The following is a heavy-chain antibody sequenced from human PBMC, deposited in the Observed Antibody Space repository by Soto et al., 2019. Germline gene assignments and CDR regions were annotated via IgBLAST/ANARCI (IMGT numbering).Heavy chain of an antibody. CDR3: ARDRSLSSGCTN. Sequence: QVQLVESGGGLVQPGGSLRLSCAASGFTFSDYYMSWIRQAPGKGLEWVSYISSSSSYINYADSVKGLFTVSRGNAKNSLYLQMNILRAEDTAVYYCARDRSLSSGCTNWGQGTLVTVSS. CDR2: ISSSSSYI. V-gene: IGHV3-11*05. CDR1: GFTFSDYY. D-gene: IGHD6-19*01. J-gene: IGHJ4*02.